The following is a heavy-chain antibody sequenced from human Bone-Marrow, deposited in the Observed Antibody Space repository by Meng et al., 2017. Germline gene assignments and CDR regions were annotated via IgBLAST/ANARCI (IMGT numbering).Heavy chain of an antibody. CDR1: GYNFPDYY. CDR3: ARDEDISAAGKLFGDY. D-gene: IGHD6-25*01. Sequence: QGGVGQSGGEVKKPWASVKVSCKPSGYNFPDYYIHWVRRAPGQGLEWMGRINPKSGDTHYAQKFQARVTMTGDTSISTAYMELSGLRSDDTAMYYCARDEDISAAGKLFGDYWGQGTLVTVSS. CDR2: INPKSGDT. V-gene: IGHV1-2*06. J-gene: IGHJ4*02.